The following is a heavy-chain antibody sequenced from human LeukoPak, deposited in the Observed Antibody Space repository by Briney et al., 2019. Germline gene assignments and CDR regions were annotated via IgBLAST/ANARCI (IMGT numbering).Heavy chain of an antibody. J-gene: IGHJ4*02. V-gene: IGHV3-15*01. D-gene: IGHD2-15*01. CDR2: IKSRVDGGTA. CDR3: TTGWLDY. CDR1: GFTFTKAY. Sequence: GGSLRLSCGASGFTFTKAYMSWVRQAPGKGLEWVGRIKSRVDGGTADFAAPVKGRFTISRDDSKNILYLQLNSLKNEDTAVYYCTTGWLDYWGQGSLVTVSS.